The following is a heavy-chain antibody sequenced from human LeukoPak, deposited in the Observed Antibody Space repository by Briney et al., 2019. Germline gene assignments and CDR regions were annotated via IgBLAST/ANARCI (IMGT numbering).Heavy chain of an antibody. D-gene: IGHD2-15*01. CDR1: GGTFSSYA. CDR3: ARDRGDCSGGSCYGFDP. CDR2: IIPIFGIA. V-gene: IGHV1-69*04. Sequence: GASVKLSCKASGGTFSSYAISWVRQAPGQGLEWMGRIIPIFGIANYAQKFQGRVTITADKSTSTAYMELSSLRSEDTAVYCCARDRGDCSGGSCYGFDPWGQGTLVTVSS. J-gene: IGHJ5*02.